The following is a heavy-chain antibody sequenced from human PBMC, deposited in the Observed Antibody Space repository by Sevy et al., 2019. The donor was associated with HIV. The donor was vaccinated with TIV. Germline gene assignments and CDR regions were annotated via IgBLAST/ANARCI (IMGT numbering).Heavy chain of an antibody. Sequence: GGSLRLSCAASGFTFSSYAMSWVRQAPGKGLEWVSAISGSGGSTYYADSVKGRFTISRDNSKNTLYLQMNSLRAEATAVYYCAKDIGYYYGSGSSYDWGQGTLVTVSS. D-gene: IGHD3-10*01. CDR3: AKDIGYYYGSGSSYD. J-gene: IGHJ4*02. CDR1: GFTFSSYA. CDR2: ISGSGGST. V-gene: IGHV3-23*01.